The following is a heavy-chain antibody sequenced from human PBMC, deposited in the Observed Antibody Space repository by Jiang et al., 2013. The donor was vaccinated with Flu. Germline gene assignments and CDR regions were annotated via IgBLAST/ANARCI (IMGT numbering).Heavy chain of an antibody. V-gene: IGHV1-46*01. CDR2: INPSGGST. Sequence: CKASGYTFTSYYMHWVRQAPGQGLEWMGIINPSGGSTSYAQKFQGRVTMTRDTSTSTVYMELSSLRSEDTAVYYCARGLSPVDTAMVAVPYYFDYWGQGTLVTVSS. CDR3: ARGLSPVDTAMVAVPYYFDY. J-gene: IGHJ4*02. CDR1: GYTFTSYY. D-gene: IGHD5-18*01.